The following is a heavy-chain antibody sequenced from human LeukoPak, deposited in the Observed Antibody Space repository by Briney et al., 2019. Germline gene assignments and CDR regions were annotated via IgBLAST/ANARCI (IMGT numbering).Heavy chain of an antibody. CDR2: IYPGDSDT. D-gene: IGHD3-10*01. J-gene: IGHJ4*02. CDR1: GYSFTSYW. Sequence: ESLKISCKGSGYSFTSYWIGWVRQMPGKGLEWMGIIYPGDSDTRYSPSFQGQVTISADKSISTAYLQWSSLKASDTAMYYCARRLTMVRGVKTDFFDYWGQGTLVTVSS. V-gene: IGHV5-51*01. CDR3: ARRLTMVRGVKTDFFDY.